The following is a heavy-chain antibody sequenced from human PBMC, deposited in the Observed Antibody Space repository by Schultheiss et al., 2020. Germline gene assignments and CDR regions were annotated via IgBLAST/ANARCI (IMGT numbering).Heavy chain of an antibody. J-gene: IGHJ6*03. CDR1: GGSISGFNW. CDR2: IYHSGST. D-gene: IGHD6-19*01. Sequence: SETMSLTCAVSGGSISGFNWWSWVRQPPGKGLGWIGEIYHSGSTNYNPSLKSRVTISVDKSKNQFSLKLSSVTAADTAVYYCTRASGYSSGWYGGDYYYYYMDVWGKGTTVTVSS. V-gene: IGHV4-4*02. CDR3: TRASGYSSGWYGGDYYYYYMDV.